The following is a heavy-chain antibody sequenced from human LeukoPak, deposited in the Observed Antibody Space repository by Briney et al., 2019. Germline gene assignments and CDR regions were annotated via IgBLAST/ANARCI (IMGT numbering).Heavy chain of an antibody. V-gene: IGHV3-21*01. D-gene: IGHD2-15*01. CDR1: GFTFSTYN. Sequence: PGGPLRLSCVASGFTFSTYNLNWVRQSPGKGLEWVSSISSSSTYIDYADSMKGRFTISRDNAKNSLYLQMNSLRAEDTAVYYCARDEYCSGGSCYPDAFDIWGQGTMVTVSS. CDR2: ISSSSTYI. CDR3: ARDEYCSGGSCYPDAFDI. J-gene: IGHJ3*02.